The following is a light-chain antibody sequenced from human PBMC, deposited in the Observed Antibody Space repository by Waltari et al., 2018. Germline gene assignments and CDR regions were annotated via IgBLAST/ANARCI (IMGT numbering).Light chain of an antibody. J-gene: IGLJ2*01. CDR3: SSYGDSKI. CDR1: SSAICLYIY. CDR2: DVT. V-gene: IGLV2-14*03. Sequence: HSALHQPASLPGSPGQSTTISRIGTSSAICLYIYVSWYQQHPGKAHKLMIYDVTNRPSGVSNRFSGSKSGNTASLTISGLQAEDEADYYCSSYGDSKIIGGGTKLTVL.